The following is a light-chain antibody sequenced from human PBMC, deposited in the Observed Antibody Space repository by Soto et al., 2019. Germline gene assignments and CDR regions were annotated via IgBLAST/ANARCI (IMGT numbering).Light chain of an antibody. CDR2: AAS. CDR1: QGIGND. V-gene: IGKV1-6*01. Sequence: AIQMTQSPSSLSASVGDRVTITCRASQGIGNDLGWYQQQPGKAPKLLIYAASSLHSGVPSRFSGSRSGTDFTLTISSLQPEDCATYYCLQDYNYPRTFXQGTKVDIK. J-gene: IGKJ1*01. CDR3: LQDYNYPRT.